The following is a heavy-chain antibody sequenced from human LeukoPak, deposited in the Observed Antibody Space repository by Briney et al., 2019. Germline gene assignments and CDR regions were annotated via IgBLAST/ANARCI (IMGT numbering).Heavy chain of an antibody. V-gene: IGHV1-18*01. D-gene: IGHD3-9*01. CDR3: ARDNHYDILTGSPGPNNWFDP. CDR1: GYTFTSYG. Sequence: GASVKVSCTASGYTFTSYGISWVRQAPGQGLEWMGWISAYNGNTNYAQKLQGRVTMTTDTSTSTAYMELRSLRSDDTAVYYCARDNHYDILTGSPGPNNWFDPWGQGTLVTVSS. CDR2: ISAYNGNT. J-gene: IGHJ5*02.